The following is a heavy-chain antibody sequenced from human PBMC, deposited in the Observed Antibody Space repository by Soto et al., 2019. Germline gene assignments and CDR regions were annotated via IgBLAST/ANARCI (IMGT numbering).Heavy chain of an antibody. V-gene: IGHV3-48*01. CDR2: ISSSSSTV. CDR3: AREMAALNYLDY. D-gene: IGHD2-15*01. CDR1: GFTFSSYS. J-gene: IGHJ4*02. Sequence: EVQLVESGGGLVQPGGSLRLSCAASGFTFSSYSMNWVHQALGKGLEWVSYISSSSSTVYYADSLKGRFTIYRNNAKNSMDLQMNCLRAEHTAVYYCAREMAALNYLDYWGQGPLVTVSS.